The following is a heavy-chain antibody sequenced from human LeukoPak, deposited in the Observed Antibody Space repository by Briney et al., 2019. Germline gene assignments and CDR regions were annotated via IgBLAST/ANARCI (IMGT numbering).Heavy chain of an antibody. D-gene: IGHD2-2*01. J-gene: IGHJ4*02. Sequence: GGSLRLSCAASGFTFSSYAMHWVRQAPGKGLEWVAVISYDGSNKYYADSVKGRFTISRDNSKNTLYLQMNSLRAEDTAVYYCARTDCSSTSCYRGPYLDYWGQGTLVTVSS. CDR2: ISYDGSNK. CDR1: GFTFSSYA. CDR3: ARTDCSSTSCYRGPYLDY. V-gene: IGHV3-30*04.